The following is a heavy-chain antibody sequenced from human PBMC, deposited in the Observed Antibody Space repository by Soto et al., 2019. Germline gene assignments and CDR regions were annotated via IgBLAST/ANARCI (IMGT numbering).Heavy chain of an antibody. D-gene: IGHD3-22*01. Sequence: QVQLVQSGAEVKKPGSSLKVSCKASGGTFSSHTISWVRLAPGQGLEWMGRTIPILGITNYAQNFQGRVTLTADKSTGTASIELSSLRSEDTAVYYCGISRYDSNFYYYGTDVWGQGTTVTVSS. J-gene: IGHJ6*02. V-gene: IGHV1-69*02. CDR1: GGTFSSHT. CDR2: TIPILGIT. CDR3: GISRYDSNFYYYGTDV.